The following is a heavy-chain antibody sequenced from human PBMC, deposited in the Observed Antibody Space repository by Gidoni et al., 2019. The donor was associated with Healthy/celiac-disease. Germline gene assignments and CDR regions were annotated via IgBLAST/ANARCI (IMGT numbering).Heavy chain of an antibody. D-gene: IGHD3-10*01. Sequence: EVHLVESGGGLVKPGGSLRLSCAASGLTFSNAWMHWVRQAPGKGLEWVGRIKSKADGGTTDYAAPVKGRFTISRDDSKTTLYLQMNSRKTEDTAVYYCTVGSGSYLYWGQGTLVTVSS. CDR3: TVGSGSYLY. CDR1: GLTFSNAW. V-gene: IGHV3-15*01. CDR2: IKSKADGGTT. J-gene: IGHJ4*02.